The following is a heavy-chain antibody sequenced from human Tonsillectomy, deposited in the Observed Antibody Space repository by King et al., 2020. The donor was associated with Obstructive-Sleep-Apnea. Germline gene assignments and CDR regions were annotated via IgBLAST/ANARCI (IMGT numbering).Heavy chain of an antibody. CDR2: IVVGSGNT. D-gene: IGHD6-13*01. V-gene: IGHV1-58*02. CDR3: AAPWGAAAGSIDAFDI. Sequence: QLVESGPEVKKPGTSVKVSCTASGFTFTSSAMQWVRQARGQRLEWIGWIVVGSGNTNYAQKFQERVTITRDMSTSTAYMELSSLRSEDTAVYYCAAPWGAAAGSIDAFDIWGQGTMVTVSS. CDR1: GFTFTSSA. J-gene: IGHJ3*02.